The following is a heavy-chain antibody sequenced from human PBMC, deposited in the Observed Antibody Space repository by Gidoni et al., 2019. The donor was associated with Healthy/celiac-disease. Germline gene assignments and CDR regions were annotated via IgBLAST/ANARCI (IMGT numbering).Heavy chain of an antibody. CDR3: ARIAFGGAKGYYYYYMDV. CDR1: GYSFTSYG. J-gene: IGHJ6*03. D-gene: IGHD3-16*01. Sequence: EVQLVQSGAEVKKPGESLKISCKGSGYSFTSYGIGWVRQMPGKGLEWMGIIYPGDSDTRYSPSFQGQVTISADKSISTAYLQWSSLKASDTAMYYCARIAFGGAKGYYYYYMDVWGKGTTVTVSS. CDR2: IYPGDSDT. V-gene: IGHV5-51*01.